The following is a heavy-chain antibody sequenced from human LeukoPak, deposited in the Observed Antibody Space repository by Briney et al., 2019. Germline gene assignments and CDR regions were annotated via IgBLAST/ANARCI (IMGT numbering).Heavy chain of an antibody. CDR2: IYYSGNT. CDR3: AGVKGAVRAENWLDP. D-gene: IGHD2-8*01. CDR1: GGSINNNF. Sequence: PSETLSLTCAVSGGSINNNFWSWIRQPPGKGLEWIGYIYYSGNTNYNPSLKSRVTISVDTSKNQLSLKLSSVTAADTAVYYCAGVKGAVRAENWLDPWGQGTQVTVSS. J-gene: IGHJ5*02. V-gene: IGHV4-59*01.